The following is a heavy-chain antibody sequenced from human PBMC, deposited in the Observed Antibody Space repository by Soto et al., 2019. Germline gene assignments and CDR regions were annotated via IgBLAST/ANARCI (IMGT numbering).Heavy chain of an antibody. J-gene: IGHJ4*02. Sequence: GGSLRLSCAASGFTFDDYAMHWVRQAPGKGLEWVSGISWNSGSIGYADSVKGRFTISRDNAKNSLYLQMNSLRAEDTALYYCATSGSSWYRPFDYWGQGTLVTVSS. V-gene: IGHV3-9*01. CDR1: GFTFDDYA. CDR2: ISWNSGSI. CDR3: ATSGSSWYRPFDY. D-gene: IGHD6-13*01.